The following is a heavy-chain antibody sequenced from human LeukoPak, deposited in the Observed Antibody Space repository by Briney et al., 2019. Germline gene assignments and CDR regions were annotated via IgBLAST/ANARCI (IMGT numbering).Heavy chain of an antibody. D-gene: IGHD3-22*01. CDR3: ARRVDSSGYLGPFDY. J-gene: IGHJ4*02. CDR2: IYPGDSDT. V-gene: IGHV5-51*01. Sequence: GESLKISCKGSGYSFTSYWIGWVRQMPGKGLEWMGIIYPGDSDTRYSPSFQGQVTISADKSISTAYLQWSSLKASDTAMYYCARRVDSSGYLGPFDYWGQGTLVTVSS. CDR1: GYSFTSYW.